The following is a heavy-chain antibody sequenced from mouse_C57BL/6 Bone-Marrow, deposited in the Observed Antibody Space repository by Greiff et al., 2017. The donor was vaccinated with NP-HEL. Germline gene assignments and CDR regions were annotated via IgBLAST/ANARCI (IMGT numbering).Heavy chain of an antibody. CDR3: ARVYYGSSSFDY. CDR1: GYAFSSSW. Sequence: VQLQQSGPELVKPGASVKISCKASGYAFSSSWMNWVKQRPGKGLEWIGRIYPGDGDTNYNGKFKGKATLTADKSSSTAYMQLSSLTSEDSAVYFCARVYYGSSSFDYWGQGTTLTVSS. J-gene: IGHJ2*01. CDR2: IYPGDGDT. D-gene: IGHD1-1*01. V-gene: IGHV1-82*01.